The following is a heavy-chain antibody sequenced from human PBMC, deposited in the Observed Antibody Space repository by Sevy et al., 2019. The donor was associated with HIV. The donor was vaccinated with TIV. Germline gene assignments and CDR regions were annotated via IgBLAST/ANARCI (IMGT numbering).Heavy chain of an antibody. CDR1: GDTFSIYG. V-gene: IGHV1-69*13. CDR2: IIPHFDTT. CDR3: ARAFPNILTGYYDY. Sequence: ASVKVSCKASGDTFSIYGISWVRQAPGQGLEWMGGIIPHFDTTNNAQKFHDRVTFTADESTSTAYMELSSLRSEDTAMYYCARAFPNILTGYYDYWGQGTLVTVSS. D-gene: IGHD3-9*01. J-gene: IGHJ4*02.